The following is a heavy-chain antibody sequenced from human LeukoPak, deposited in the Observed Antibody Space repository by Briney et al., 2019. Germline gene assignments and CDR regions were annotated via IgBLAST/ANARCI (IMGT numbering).Heavy chain of an antibody. J-gene: IGHJ3*02. V-gene: IGHV3-66*01. CDR1: GFTFSSYS. CDR3: ARDPQINAFDI. CDR2: IYSGGNT. Sequence: GGSLRLSCAASGFTFSSYSMNWVRQAPGKGLEWVSVIYSGGNTYYADSVKGRFIISRDNSKNTLYLQMNSLRAEDTAVYYCARDPQINAFDIWGQGIKVTVSS.